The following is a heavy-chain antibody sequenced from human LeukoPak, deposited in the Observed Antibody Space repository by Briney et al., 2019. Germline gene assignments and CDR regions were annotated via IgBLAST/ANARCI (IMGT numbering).Heavy chain of an antibody. Sequence: SVKVSCKASRGTFSSYAISWVRPAPGQGLEWMGGIIPIFGTANYAQKLQGRVTITADKSTSTAYMELSSLRSDDTAVYYCARDEGRVAPDIWGRGTMVTVSS. CDR1: RGTFSSYA. CDR2: IIPIFGTA. J-gene: IGHJ3*02. CDR3: ARDEGRVAPDI. D-gene: IGHD3-3*01. V-gene: IGHV1-69*06.